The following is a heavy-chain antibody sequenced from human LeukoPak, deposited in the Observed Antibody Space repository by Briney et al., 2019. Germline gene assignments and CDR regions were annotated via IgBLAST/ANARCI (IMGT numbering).Heavy chain of an antibody. CDR2: ISSSSSYI. V-gene: IGHV3-21*01. J-gene: IGHJ4*02. CDR1: GFSLSNYS. D-gene: IGHD2-15*01. CDR3: ARDLVEEVVAAMDY. Sequence: GGSLRLSCAASGFSLSNYSMNWVRQAPGRGLEWVSSISSSSSYIYYADSVKGRFTISRDNAKNSLFLQMNSLRAEDSAVYYCARDLVEEVVAAMDYWGQGTLVTVSS.